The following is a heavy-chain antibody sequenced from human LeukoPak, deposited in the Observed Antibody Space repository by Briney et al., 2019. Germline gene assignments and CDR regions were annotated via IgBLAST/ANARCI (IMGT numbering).Heavy chain of an antibody. CDR3: AKDLHLLGYCSSTSCYHHYYYYGMDV. J-gene: IGHJ6*02. CDR2: ISYDGSNK. V-gene: IGHV3-30*18. Sequence: GSLRLSCAASGFTFSSYGMHWVRQAPGKGLEWVAVISYDGSNKYYADSVKGRFTISRDNSKNTLYLQMNSLRAEDTAVYYCAKDLHLLGYCSSTSCYHHYYYYGMDVWGQGTTVTVSS. D-gene: IGHD2-2*01. CDR1: GFTFSSYG.